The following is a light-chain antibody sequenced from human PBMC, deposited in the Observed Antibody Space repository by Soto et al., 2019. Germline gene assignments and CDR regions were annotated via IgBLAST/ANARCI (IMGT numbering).Light chain of an antibody. Sequence: QSVLTQSPSASASLGASVKLTCTLSSGYSTYAIAWHQQQSEKGPRFLMKINYDGTHSKGDGFFDRFSGSSSGADRHLTISGLQSEDEADYCCQRLGTGLQVFGGGTTLTAL. CDR3: QRLGTGLQV. J-gene: IGLJ3*02. CDR1: SGYSTYA. V-gene: IGLV4-69*01. CDR2: INYDGTH.